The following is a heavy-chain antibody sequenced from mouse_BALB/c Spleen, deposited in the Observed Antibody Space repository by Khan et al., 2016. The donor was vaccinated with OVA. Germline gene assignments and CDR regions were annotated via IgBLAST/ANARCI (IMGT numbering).Heavy chain of an antibody. CDR3: ARSYDGTWFAY. V-gene: IGHV1-77*01. Sequence: QVQLQQSGPELVKPGASVKMSCKASGYTFTDYVISWVNQRTGQGLEWIGEIYPGSGRTYYNERFKDKATLTADKSSNTAYMQLSSLTSEDSAVYFRARSYDGTWFAYWGQGTLVTVSA. CDR1: GYTFTDYV. J-gene: IGHJ3*01. D-gene: IGHD1-1*01. CDR2: IYPGSGRT.